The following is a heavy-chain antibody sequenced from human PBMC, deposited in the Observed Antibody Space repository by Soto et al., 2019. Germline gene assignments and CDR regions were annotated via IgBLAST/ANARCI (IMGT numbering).Heavy chain of an antibody. CDR3: AAQYTQRFLEWLNWFDP. V-gene: IGHV4-4*02. CDR2: IYHSGST. CDR1: GGSISSSNW. D-gene: IGHD3-3*01. Sequence: QVQLQESGPGLVKPSGTLSLTCAVSGGSISSSNWWSWVRQPPGKGLEWIGEIYHSGSTNYNPALKSRVTISVDKSKNQFSLQLSSVTAADTAVYYCAAQYTQRFLEWLNWFDPWGQGTLVTVSS. J-gene: IGHJ5*02.